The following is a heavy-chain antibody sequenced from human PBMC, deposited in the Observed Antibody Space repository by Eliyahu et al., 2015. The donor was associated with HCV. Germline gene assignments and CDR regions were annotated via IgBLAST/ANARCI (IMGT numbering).Heavy chain of an antibody. D-gene: IGHD3-16*01. CDR3: VSDPGGGGGNTAFDH. J-gene: IGHJ4*02. Sequence: QVQLVESGGGEVQPGRSLRLSCVASGLXFSTYGFHWXRQAPGKGLEWVAVTWSDGYNIFYGDSVKGRFTISRDNSKSTFYLQMNSLRVEDTALYYCVSDPGGGGGNTAFDHWGQGTLVTVSS. V-gene: IGHV3-33*01. CDR1: GLXFSTYG. CDR2: TWSDGYNI.